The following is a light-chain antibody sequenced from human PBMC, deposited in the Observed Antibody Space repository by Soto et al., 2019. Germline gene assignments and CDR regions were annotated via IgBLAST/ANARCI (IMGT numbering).Light chain of an antibody. V-gene: IGKV1-39*01. CDR2: AAS. Sequence: DIQMTQSPSSLSASVGDRVTITRRASRSISNYLNWYQQKSGKAPRLLIYAASSLQAGVPSRFSGTGTGTAFTLTITSLQPEDSATYYCQQSYSVPRFGQGTRVDLK. CDR3: QQSYSVPR. J-gene: IGKJ1*01. CDR1: RSISNY.